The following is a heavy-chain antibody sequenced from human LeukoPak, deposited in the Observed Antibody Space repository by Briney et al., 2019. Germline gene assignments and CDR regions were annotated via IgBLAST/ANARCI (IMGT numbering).Heavy chain of an antibody. D-gene: IGHD3-10*01. Sequence: PGGSLRLSCAASGFTVSSNYMNWVRQAPGKGLEWVAYIGDISSIIYYADSVKGRFTISRDNAKNSLYLQMNSLRAEDTAVYYCAREGGDRGLAFDIWGQGTMVTVSS. J-gene: IGHJ3*02. CDR1: GFTVSSNY. V-gene: IGHV3-48*04. CDR3: AREGGDRGLAFDI. CDR2: IGDISSII.